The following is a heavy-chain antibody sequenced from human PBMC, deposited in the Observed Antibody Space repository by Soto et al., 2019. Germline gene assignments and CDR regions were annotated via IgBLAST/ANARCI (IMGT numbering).Heavy chain of an antibody. CDR2: ISYDGSNK. D-gene: IGHD1-26*01. J-gene: IGHJ4*02. Sequence: GESLKISCAASGFTFSSYGMHWVRQAPGKGLEWVAVISYDGSNKYYADSVKGRFTISRDNSKNTLYLQMNSLRAEDTAVYYCAKGRWELLDWGQGTLVTVSS. CDR3: AKGRWELLD. CDR1: GFTFSSYG. V-gene: IGHV3-30*18.